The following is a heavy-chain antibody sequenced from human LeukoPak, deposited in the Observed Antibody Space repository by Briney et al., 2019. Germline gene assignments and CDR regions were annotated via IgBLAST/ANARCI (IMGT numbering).Heavy chain of an antibody. V-gene: IGHV4-34*01. CDR1: GGSFSGYY. J-gene: IGHJ4*02. Sequence: PSETLSLTCAVYGGSFSGYYWSWIRQPPGKGLEWIGEINHSGSTNYNPSLKSRVTISVDTSKNQFSLKLTSVTAADTAVYYCARGQDYGETPFDYWGQGTLVTVSS. CDR2: INHSGST. D-gene: IGHD4-17*01. CDR3: ARGQDYGETPFDY.